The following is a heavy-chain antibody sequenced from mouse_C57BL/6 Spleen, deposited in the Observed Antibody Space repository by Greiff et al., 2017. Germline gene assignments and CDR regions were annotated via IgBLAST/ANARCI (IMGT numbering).Heavy chain of an antibody. CDR2: IYPGDGDT. CDR3: ASGYDGVYYAMDY. Sequence: QVQLKESGAELVKPGASVKISCKASGYAFSSYWMNWVKQRPGKGLEWIGQIYPGDGDTNYNGKFKGKATLTADKSSSTAYMQLSSLTSEDSAVYFCASGYDGVYYAMDYWGQGTSVTVSS. D-gene: IGHD2-2*01. V-gene: IGHV1-80*01. J-gene: IGHJ4*01. CDR1: GYAFSSYW.